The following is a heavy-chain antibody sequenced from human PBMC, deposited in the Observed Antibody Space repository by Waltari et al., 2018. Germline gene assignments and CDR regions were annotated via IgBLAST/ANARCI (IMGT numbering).Heavy chain of an antibody. V-gene: IGHV3-64*01. J-gene: IGHJ5*02. Sequence: EVQLVESGGGLVQPGGSLRLSCAASGFTFSSYAMHWVRQAPGKGLEYGSAISSNGGSTYYANSVKGRFTISRDNSKNTLYLQMGSLRAEDMAVYYCARGGWSITMIVVDAWGQGTLVTVSS. CDR3: ARGGWSITMIVVDA. CDR2: ISSNGGST. D-gene: IGHD3-22*01. CDR1: GFTFSSYA.